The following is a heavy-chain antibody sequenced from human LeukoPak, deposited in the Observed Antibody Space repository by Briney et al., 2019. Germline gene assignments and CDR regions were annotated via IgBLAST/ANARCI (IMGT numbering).Heavy chain of an antibody. J-gene: IGHJ4*02. CDR3: AKDRDLTGDRKPGYFDC. CDR2: ITDSGISR. Sequence: GGSLRLSCAASGFSFSTCTMSWVRQAPGKGLEWVSGITDSGISRDYAGSVKGRFIISRDNSKNTVYLQMNSLRAEDTAVYYCAKDRDLTGDRKPGYFDCWGQGTLVTVSS. CDR1: GFSFSTCT. V-gene: IGHV3-23*01. D-gene: IGHD7-27*01.